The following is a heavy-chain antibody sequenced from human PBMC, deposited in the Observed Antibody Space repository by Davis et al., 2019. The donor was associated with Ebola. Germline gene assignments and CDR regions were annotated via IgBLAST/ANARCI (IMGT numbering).Heavy chain of an antibody. Sequence: PGGSLRLSCEASTASGFTFSNYGMHWVRQAPGKGLEWVAVIWYDGSNKYYADSVKGRFTISRDNSKNTLYLQMNSLRAEDTAVYYCARDWDYGGNSNYFDYWGQGTLVTVSS. D-gene: IGHD4-23*01. V-gene: IGHV3-33*01. J-gene: IGHJ4*02. CDR2: IWYDGSNK. CDR3: ARDWDYGGNSNYFDY. CDR1: GFTFSNYG.